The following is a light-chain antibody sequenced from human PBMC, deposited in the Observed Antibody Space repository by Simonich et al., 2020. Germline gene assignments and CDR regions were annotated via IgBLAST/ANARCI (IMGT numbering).Light chain of an antibody. V-gene: IGLV2-14*01. CDR1: SGDVCGYNY. CDR3: SSYTSSSTWV. CDR2: AFS. J-gene: IGLJ3*02. Sequence: QSALTQPASVAGSPGQSITISCTGTSGDVCGYNYVSWYHQHPGKAPKLMIYAFSKRTSGVSNRFSCSKTGNTASLTISGLQAEDEADYYCSSYTSSSTWVFGGGTKLTVL.